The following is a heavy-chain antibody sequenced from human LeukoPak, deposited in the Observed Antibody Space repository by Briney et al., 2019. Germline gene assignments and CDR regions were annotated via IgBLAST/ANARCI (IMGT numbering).Heavy chain of an antibody. CDR3: AKDMAAYYYSSGNIDY. CDR2: ISWDGGST. D-gene: IGHD3-10*01. J-gene: IGHJ4*02. Sequence: GGSLRLSCAASGFTFDDYAMHWVRQAPGKGLEWVSLISWDGGSTYYADSVKGRFTISRDNSKNSLYLQMNSLRAEDTALYYCAKDMAAYYYSSGNIDYWGQGTLVTVSS. V-gene: IGHV3-43D*03. CDR1: GFTFDDYA.